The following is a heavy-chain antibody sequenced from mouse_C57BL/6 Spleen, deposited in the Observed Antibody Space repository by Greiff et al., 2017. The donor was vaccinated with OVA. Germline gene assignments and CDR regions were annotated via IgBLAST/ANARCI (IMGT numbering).Heavy chain of an antibody. CDR1: GYTFTDYY. Sequence: VQLQQSGPVLVKPGASVKMSCKASGYTFTDYYMNWVKQSHGKSLEWIGVINPYNGGTSYNQKFKGKATLTVDKSSSTAYMELNSLTSEDSAVYYCARVYGNYGLDYWGKGTTLTVSS. J-gene: IGHJ2*01. CDR2: INPYNGGT. CDR3: ARVYGNYGLDY. V-gene: IGHV1-19*01. D-gene: IGHD2-10*02.